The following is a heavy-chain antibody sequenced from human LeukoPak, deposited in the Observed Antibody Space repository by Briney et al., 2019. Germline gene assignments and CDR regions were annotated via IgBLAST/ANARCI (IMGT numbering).Heavy chain of an antibody. J-gene: IGHJ4*02. Sequence: ASVKVSCKASGYTFTSYDINRVRQATGQGLEWMAWINPYNGNTNYAQSLQGRATVTTDTSTSTAYMELRSLRSDDTAIYYCARPGSGGYFFFDSWGQGTQVTVSS. V-gene: IGHV1-18*01. CDR2: INPYNGNT. CDR3: ARPGSGGYFFFDS. CDR1: GYTFTSYD. D-gene: IGHD3-22*01.